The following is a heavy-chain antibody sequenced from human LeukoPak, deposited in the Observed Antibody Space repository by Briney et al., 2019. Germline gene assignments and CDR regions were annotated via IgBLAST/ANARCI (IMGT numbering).Heavy chain of an antibody. CDR1: GSTFSSYG. CDR3: APPSRVGSERGY. J-gene: IGHJ4*02. D-gene: IGHD3-10*01. V-gene: IGHV3-23*01. Sequence: PGGSLRLSCAASGSTFSSYGINWVRQAPGKGLEWVSAISGSGDSTYYADSVKGRFTISRDNSKNTLYLQMNGLRAEDTAVYYGAPPSRVGSERGYWGQGTLVTVSS. CDR2: ISGSGDST.